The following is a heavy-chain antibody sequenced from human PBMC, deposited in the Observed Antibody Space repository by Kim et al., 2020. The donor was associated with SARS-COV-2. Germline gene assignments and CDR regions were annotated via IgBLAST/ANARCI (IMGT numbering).Heavy chain of an antibody. CDR1: GFTFSSYG. CDR3: ARDHDVGYYGSGSYPISY. J-gene: IGHJ4*02. D-gene: IGHD3-10*01. CDR2: IWYDGSNK. V-gene: IGHV3-33*01. Sequence: GGSLRLSCAASGFTFSSYGMHWVRQAPGKGLEWVAVIWYDGSNKYYADSVKGRFTISRDNSKNTLYLQMNSLRAEDTAVYYCARDHDVGYYGSGSYPISYWGQGTLVTVSS.